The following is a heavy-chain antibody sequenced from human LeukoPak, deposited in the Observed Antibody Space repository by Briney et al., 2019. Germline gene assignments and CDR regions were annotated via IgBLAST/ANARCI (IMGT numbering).Heavy chain of an antibody. CDR2: YKYDGNT. CDR1: GGSMSSDY. Sequence: SETLSLTCTVSGGSMSSDYYCWIRQSPGMGLEWIGYYKYDGNTGYNPSLKSRATISMDRSKNQFFLKVNFVTAADTAVYYCVTVVDGSEIDNWGQGTPGPVSS. J-gene: IGHJ4*02. CDR3: VTVVDGSEIDN. V-gene: IGHV4-59*01. D-gene: IGHD3-10*01.